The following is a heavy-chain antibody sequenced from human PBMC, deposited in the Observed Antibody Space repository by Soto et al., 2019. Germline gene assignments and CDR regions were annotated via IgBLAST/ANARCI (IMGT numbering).Heavy chain of an antibody. V-gene: IGHV1-69*01. CDR3: ASKRGRYVGQGSYYYGMDV. Sequence: QVQLVQSGAEVKKPGSSVKVSCKASGGTFSSYAISWVRQAPGQGLEWMGGIIPIFGTANYAQKFQGRVTITADESTSTAYMELRSLRSEDTAVYYCASKRGRYVGQGSYYYGMDVWGQGTTVTVSS. J-gene: IGHJ6*02. CDR1: GGTFSSYA. CDR2: IIPIFGTA. D-gene: IGHD3-16*01.